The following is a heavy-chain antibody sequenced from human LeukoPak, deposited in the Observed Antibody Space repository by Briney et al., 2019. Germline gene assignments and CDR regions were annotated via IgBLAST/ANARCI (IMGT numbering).Heavy chain of an antibody. J-gene: IGHJ4*02. CDR3: VSDSGLRSGGDS. V-gene: IGHV3-74*01. Sequence: GGSLRLSCAASGFNLRTFWIHWIRQDAGGRLVWVSRISPDGSVTTYTASVKGRFAISKDNAKNTLYLEMNSLRADDAAIYYCVSDSGLRSGGDSWGQGTPVTVSS. CDR1: GFNLRTFW. D-gene: IGHD1-26*01. CDR2: ISPDGSVT.